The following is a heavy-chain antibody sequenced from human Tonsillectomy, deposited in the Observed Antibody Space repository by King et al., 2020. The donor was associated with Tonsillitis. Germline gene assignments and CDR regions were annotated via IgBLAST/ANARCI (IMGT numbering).Heavy chain of an antibody. D-gene: IGHD3-22*01. V-gene: IGHV3-48*03. CDR3: ASSSSGDAFDI. CDR2: ISRSGSTI. J-gene: IGHJ3*02. CDR1: GFTFSSYE. Sequence: VQLVESGGGLVQPGGSLRLSCAASGFTFSSYEMNWFRQAPGTVLAWVSYISRSGSTIYYADSVKGRFPSSRDNAKNSLYLQMNSLRAEDTAVYYCASSSSGDAFDIWGQGTMVTVSS.